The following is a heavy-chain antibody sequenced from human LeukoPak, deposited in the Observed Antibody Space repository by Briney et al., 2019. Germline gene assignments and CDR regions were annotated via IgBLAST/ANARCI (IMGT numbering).Heavy chain of an antibody. J-gene: IGHJ5*02. D-gene: IGHD3-10*01. CDR1: GFTFSSYS. CDR2: ISSDNAYI. Sequence: AGGSLRLSCAASGFTFSSYSMNWVRQAPGKGLEWVSFISSDNAYIYYADSVKGRFTISRDNARNSLYLQMNSLRAEDTAIYYCAKGRVVSGRFGEVASWGQGTLVTVSS. CDR3: AKGRVVSGRFGEVAS. V-gene: IGHV3-21*01.